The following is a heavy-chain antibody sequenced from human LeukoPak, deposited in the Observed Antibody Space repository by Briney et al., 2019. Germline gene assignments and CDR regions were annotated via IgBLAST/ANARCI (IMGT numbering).Heavy chain of an antibody. J-gene: IGHJ4*02. CDR1: GFTFDDYT. D-gene: IGHD1-26*01. CDR2: ISWDGDST. Sequence: GGSLRLSCAASGFTFDDYTMHWVRQAPGKGLEWVSLISWDGDSTYYADSVKGRFTISRDNSKNSLYLQMNSLTTEDSALYYCAKDIYAKGAGGAFDYWGKGTLVTVSS. CDR3: AKDIYAKGAGGAFDY. V-gene: IGHV3-43*01.